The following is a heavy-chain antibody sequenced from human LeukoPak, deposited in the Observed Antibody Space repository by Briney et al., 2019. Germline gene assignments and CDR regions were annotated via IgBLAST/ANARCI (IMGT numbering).Heavy chain of an antibody. J-gene: IGHJ3*02. CDR1: GGSISSYY. CDR3: ARALSYSGSYGDAFDI. CDR2: IYYSGST. Sequence: SETLSLTCTVSGGSISSYYWSWIRQPPGKGLEWIGYIYYSGSTNYNPSLKSRVTISVDTSKNQFSLKLSSVTAADTAVYYCARALSYSGSYGDAFDIWGQGTMVTVSS. D-gene: IGHD1-26*01. V-gene: IGHV4-59*01.